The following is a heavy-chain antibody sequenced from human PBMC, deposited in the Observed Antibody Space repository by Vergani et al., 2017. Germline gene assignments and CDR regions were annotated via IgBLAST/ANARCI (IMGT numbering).Heavy chain of an antibody. D-gene: IGHD6-13*01. V-gene: IGHV3-11*05. CDR3: ARARYSSRGRYFDY. CDR1: GFTFSDYY. J-gene: IGHJ4*02. Sequence: VQLVESGGGLVKPGGSLRLSCAASGFTFSDYYMSWIRQAPGKGLEWCSYISSSSSYTNYADSVKGRFTISRDNAKNSLYLQMNSLRAEDTAVYYCARARYSSRGRYFDYWGQGTLVTVSS. CDR2: ISSSSSYT.